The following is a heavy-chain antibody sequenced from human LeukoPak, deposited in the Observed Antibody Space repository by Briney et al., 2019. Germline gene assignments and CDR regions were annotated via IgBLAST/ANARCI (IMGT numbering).Heavy chain of an antibody. J-gene: IGHJ5*02. CDR3: TTESTMTPLGTVRSGWFDP. CDR1: GGTFSSYG. Sequence: GASVKVSCKASGGTFSSYGFSWVRQAPGQGLEWMGGIIPMYGTTNYAQKFQGRVTMTADESTSTAYMELSSLRSEDTALYYCTTESTMTPLGTVRSGWFDPWGQGTLVTVSS. CDR2: IIPMYGTT. D-gene: IGHD7-27*01. V-gene: IGHV1-69*13.